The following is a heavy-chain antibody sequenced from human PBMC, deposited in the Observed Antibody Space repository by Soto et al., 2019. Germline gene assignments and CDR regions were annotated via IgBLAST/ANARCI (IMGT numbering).Heavy chain of an antibody. J-gene: IGHJ5*02. CDR3: ARNYGSGKGWFDP. Sequence: SETLSLTCTVSGGSISSGDYYWSWVRQPPGKGLEWIGEIYHSGSTNYNPSLKSRVTISVDKSKNQFSLKLSSVTAADTAVYYCARNYGSGKGWFDPWGQGTLVTVSS. CDR2: IYHSGST. CDR1: GGSISSGDYY. D-gene: IGHD3-10*01. V-gene: IGHV4-4*02.